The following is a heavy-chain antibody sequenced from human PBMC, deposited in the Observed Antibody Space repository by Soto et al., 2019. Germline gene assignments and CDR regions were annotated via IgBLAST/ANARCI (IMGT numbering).Heavy chain of an antibody. J-gene: IGHJ4*02. Sequence: QVQLQESGPGLVKPSETLSLTCTVSGGSVSSGSYYWSWIRQPPGKGLEWIGYIYYSGSTNYNPSLKSRFTRSVDTSKNQFSLKLSSVTAADTAVYYCARASYYHFWSGYFFDYWGQGTLVTVSS. D-gene: IGHD3-3*01. CDR3: ARASYYHFWSGYFFDY. CDR2: IYYSGST. V-gene: IGHV4-61*01. CDR1: GGSVSSGSYY.